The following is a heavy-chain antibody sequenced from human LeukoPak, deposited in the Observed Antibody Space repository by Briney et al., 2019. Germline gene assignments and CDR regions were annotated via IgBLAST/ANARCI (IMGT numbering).Heavy chain of an antibody. CDR1: GGSIRSYY. D-gene: IGHD3-10*01. Sequence: PSETLSLTCTASGGSIRSYYWSWIRQPPGQGLVWIGYIYYRGSTNYKPSLKSRVTISVDTSKNQFSLKLSSVTAADTAVYYCACLSGSYYKGEDYWGQGTLVTVSS. CDR2: IYYRGST. J-gene: IGHJ4*02. CDR3: ACLSGSYYKGEDY. V-gene: IGHV4-59*01.